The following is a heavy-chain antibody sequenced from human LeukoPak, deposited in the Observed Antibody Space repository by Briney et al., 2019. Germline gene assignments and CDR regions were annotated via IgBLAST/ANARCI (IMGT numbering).Heavy chain of an antibody. D-gene: IGHD5-24*01. CDR1: GFTFSSYE. V-gene: IGHV3-48*03. CDR2: ISNSGSSI. CDR3: ARTRDGPFAY. Sequence: PGGSLRLSCAASGFTFSSYEMNWVRQAPGKGLEWLSHISNSGSSIQYADSVKGRFTTSRDNAKNSLYLQMNSLRVEDTAVYYCARTRDGPFAYWGQGTLVTVSS. J-gene: IGHJ4*02.